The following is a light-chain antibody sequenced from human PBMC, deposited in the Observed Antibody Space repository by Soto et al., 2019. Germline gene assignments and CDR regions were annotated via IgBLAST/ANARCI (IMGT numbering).Light chain of an antibody. V-gene: IGLV1-36*01. CDR3: AVWDDNLNGVV. CDR1: RANIGNNA. Sequence: QSVLTQPPSVSEAPRQRVTISCSGSRANIGNNAVNWYQQLPGKAPKLLIYYDDLLSSGVSDRFSGSKSGTSASLAISGLQSEDEADYYCAVWDDNLNGVVFGGGIKLTVL. CDR2: YDD. J-gene: IGLJ2*01.